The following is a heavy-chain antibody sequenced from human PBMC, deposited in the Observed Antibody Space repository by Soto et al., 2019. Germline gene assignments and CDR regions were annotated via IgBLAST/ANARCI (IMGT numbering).Heavy chain of an antibody. CDR1: GDSISSGNKY. CDR2: IFSSGTT. J-gene: IGHJ6*02. V-gene: IGHV4-30-4*01. CDR3: ARVPSPFDYYYAMDV. D-gene: IGHD3-16*01. Sequence: SETLSLTCTVSGDSISSGNKYWSWIRQPPGKGLEWIGYIFSSGTTYYNPSLKSRLTMSLDASQNQFALKLNSLTDADTAVYFCARVPSPFDYYYAMDVWGQGTTVTVSS.